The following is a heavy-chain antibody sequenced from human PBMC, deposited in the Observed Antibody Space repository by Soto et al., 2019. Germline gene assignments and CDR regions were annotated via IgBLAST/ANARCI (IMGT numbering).Heavy chain of an antibody. V-gene: IGHV3-7*01. CDR1: GFTLSSYG. D-gene: IGHD3-3*01. CDR3: ARGIRSFYY. J-gene: IGHJ4*02. CDR2: IKPDGSEK. Sequence: GGCLELSCAAYGFTLSSYGMRWIRQAPGKGLEWVANIKPDGSEKYYVDSVKGRFAISRDNANNSLYLQMNSLKAEDTAVYYCARGIRSFYYCGQGTLVTISS.